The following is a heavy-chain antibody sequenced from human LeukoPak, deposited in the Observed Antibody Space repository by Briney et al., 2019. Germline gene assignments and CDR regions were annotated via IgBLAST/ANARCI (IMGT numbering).Heavy chain of an antibody. Sequence: ASVKVSCKASGYTFTSYDINWVRQATGQGLEWMGWMNPNSGNTGYAQKFQGRVTMTRDTSISTAYMELSRLRSDDTAVYCCARARAVAATGFDYWGQGTLVTVSS. D-gene: IGHD6-19*01. V-gene: IGHV1-8*01. CDR3: ARARAVAATGFDY. CDR2: MNPNSGNT. J-gene: IGHJ4*02. CDR1: GYTFTSYD.